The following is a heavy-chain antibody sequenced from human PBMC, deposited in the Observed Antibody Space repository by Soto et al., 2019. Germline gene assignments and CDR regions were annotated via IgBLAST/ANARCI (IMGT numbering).Heavy chain of an antibody. D-gene: IGHD6-13*01. Sequence: ASVKVSCKASGYTFTSYYMHWVRQAPGQGLEWMRWISGYNGDTKYAQKFQGRVTMTTDTSTSTAYMELRSLRSDDTAVYYCARVLTAAGFDYWGQGTLVTVSS. CDR3: ARVLTAAGFDY. CDR1: GYTFTSYY. V-gene: IGHV1-18*04. J-gene: IGHJ4*02. CDR2: ISGYNGDT.